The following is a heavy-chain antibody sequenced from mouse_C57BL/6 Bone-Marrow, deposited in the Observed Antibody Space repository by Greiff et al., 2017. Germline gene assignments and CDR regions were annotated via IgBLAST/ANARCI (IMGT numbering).Heavy chain of an antibody. V-gene: IGHV1-7*01. CDR2: INPSSGYT. CDR1: GYTFTSYW. D-gene: IGHD3-2*02. CDR3: ASGAMRLRLHPLYAMDY. Sequence: QVQLQQSGAELAKPGASVKLSCKASGYTFTSYWMHWVKQRPGQGLEWIGYINPSSGYTKYNQKFKDKDTLTADKSSSTAYMQLSSLTDEDSAGYYCASGAMRLRLHPLYAMDYWGQGTSVTVSS. J-gene: IGHJ4*01.